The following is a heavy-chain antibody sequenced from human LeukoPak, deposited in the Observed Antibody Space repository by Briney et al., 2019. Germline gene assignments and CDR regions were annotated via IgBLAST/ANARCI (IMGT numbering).Heavy chain of an antibody. CDR1: GFTFSSYS. J-gene: IGHJ4*02. D-gene: IGHD2-2*01. V-gene: IGHV3-21*01. CDR2: ISSSSSYI. CDR3: ARQSYCSSTSCYLDY. Sequence: GGSLRLSCAASGFTFSSYSMNWVRQAPGKGLEWFSSISSSSSYIYYADSVKGRFTISRDNAKNSLYLQMNSLRAEDTAVYYCARQSYCSSTSCYLDYWGQGTLVTVSS.